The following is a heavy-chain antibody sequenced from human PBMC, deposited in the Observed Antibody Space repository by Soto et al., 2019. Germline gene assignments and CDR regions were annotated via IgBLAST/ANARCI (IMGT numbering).Heavy chain of an antibody. CDR3: ARAPKYYYDSSGYFS. CDR2: ISAYNGNT. J-gene: IGHJ5*02. Sequence: ASVKVSCKASGYTFASYGISWVRQAPGQGLEWMGWISAYNGNTNYAQKLQGRVTMTTDTSTSTAYMELRSLRSDDTAVYYCARAPKYYYDSSGYFSWGQGTLVTVSS. V-gene: IGHV1-18*01. D-gene: IGHD3-22*01. CDR1: GYTFASYG.